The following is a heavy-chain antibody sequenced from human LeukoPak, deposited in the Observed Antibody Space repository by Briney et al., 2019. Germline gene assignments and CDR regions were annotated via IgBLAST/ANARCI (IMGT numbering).Heavy chain of an antibody. CDR3: ARHGGSYDFDF. CDR2: IYYSGTP. V-gene: IGHV4-59*08. J-gene: IGHJ4*02. Sequence: SETLSLTCTVSGGSISTYYWSWIRQPPGKGLEWIGYIYYSGTPNCNPTLKSRVTMSVEKSKNQFSLKLSSVTAADTAVYYCARHGGSYDFDFWGQGTRVTVSS. CDR1: GGSISTYY. D-gene: IGHD1-26*01.